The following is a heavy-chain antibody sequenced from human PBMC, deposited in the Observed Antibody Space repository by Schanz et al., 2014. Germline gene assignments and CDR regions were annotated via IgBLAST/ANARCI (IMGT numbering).Heavy chain of an antibody. CDR1: GFTFSSYA. J-gene: IGHJ4*02. CDR3: ARDGNYYGSRNYYKTPYYFDY. Sequence: VQLVESGGGLVQPGGSLRLSCAASGFTFSSYAMHWVRQAPGKGLEWVSTIYASGATYYADSVKRRFTISRDISKNTLHLQVTSLRAEDTAIYYCARDGNYYGSRNYYKTPYYFDYWGQGTLVTVSS. CDR2: IYASGAT. V-gene: IGHV3-66*01. D-gene: IGHD3-10*01.